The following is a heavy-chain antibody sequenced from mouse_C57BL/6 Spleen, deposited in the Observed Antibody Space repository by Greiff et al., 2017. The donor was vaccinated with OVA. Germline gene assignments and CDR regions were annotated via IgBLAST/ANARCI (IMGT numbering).Heavy chain of an antibody. Sequence: VQLQQSGAELMKPGASVKLSCKATGYTFTGYWIEWVKQRPGHGLEWIGEILPGSGSTNYNEKFKGKTTFTADTSYNTAYMKLSSLTTEDSAIYYCARRGVNDDGFAYWGQGTLVTVSA. D-gene: IGHD2-12*01. CDR3: ARRGVNDDGFAY. CDR1: GYTFTGYW. J-gene: IGHJ3*01. CDR2: ILPGSGST. V-gene: IGHV1-9*01.